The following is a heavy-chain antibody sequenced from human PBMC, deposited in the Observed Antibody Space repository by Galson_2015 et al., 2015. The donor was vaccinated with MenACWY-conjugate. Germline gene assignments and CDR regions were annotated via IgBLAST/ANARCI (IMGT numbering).Heavy chain of an antibody. CDR2: ISHTGNT. V-gene: IGHV4-59*08. CDR1: GGSITGYY. D-gene: IGHD6-13*01. J-gene: IGHJ5*02. CDR3: ARQGSWNWLDP. Sequence: SETLSLTCSVSGGSITGYYWSWVRQPPGKALEWIGYISHTGNTNYSPSLQSRVTFSVDTSKSQFSLELTSVTAADTAVYYCARQGSWNWLDPWGQGMLVIVSS.